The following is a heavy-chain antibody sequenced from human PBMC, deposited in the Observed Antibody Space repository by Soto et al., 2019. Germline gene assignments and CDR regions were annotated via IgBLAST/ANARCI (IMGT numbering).Heavy chain of an antibody. J-gene: IGHJ6*02. CDR1: GFTFSDYG. V-gene: IGHV3-33*01. D-gene: IGHD6-19*01. CDR2: IWFDGDNK. CDR3: AREHSSTWYNGMYV. Sequence: QVQLVESGGGVVQPGRALRLSCVASGFTFSDYGMHWVRQAPGKGLEWVAAIWFDGDNKFYADSVKGRFTISRDNSKNTLYLQMNSLSGDDTAVYYCAREHSSTWYNGMYVWGQGTTVTVSS.